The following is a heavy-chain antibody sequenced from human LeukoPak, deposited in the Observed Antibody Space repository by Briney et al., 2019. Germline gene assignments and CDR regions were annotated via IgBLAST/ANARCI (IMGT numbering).Heavy chain of an antibody. D-gene: IGHD1-26*01. CDR2: ITWNSDNI. CDR3: ARGNSGSYSQDWFDP. Sequence: GGSLRLSCAASGFTFDDYAMHWVRQAPGKGLEWVSGITWNSDNIEYADSVKGRFTISRDNAKNSLYLQMNGLRDDDMALYYCARGNSGSYSQDWFDPWGQGTLVTVSS. CDR1: GFTFDDYA. J-gene: IGHJ5*02. V-gene: IGHV3-9*03.